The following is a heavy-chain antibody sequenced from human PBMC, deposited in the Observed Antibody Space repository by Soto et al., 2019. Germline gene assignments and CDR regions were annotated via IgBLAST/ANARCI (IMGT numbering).Heavy chain of an antibody. V-gene: IGHV1-46*01. CDR1: GYTVTSYY. D-gene: IGHD3-10*01. J-gene: IGHJ4*02. CDR3: ARSLIQPHPNYIDY. CDR2: INPSGGST. Sequence: AQVKVYCKAAGYTVTSYYLNWVRQAPGQGLEWMGIINPSGGSTTYAQKFQGRLTMTRDTSTSTVYMELSSLRSEDTAMYYCARSLIQPHPNYIDYQGQTTL.